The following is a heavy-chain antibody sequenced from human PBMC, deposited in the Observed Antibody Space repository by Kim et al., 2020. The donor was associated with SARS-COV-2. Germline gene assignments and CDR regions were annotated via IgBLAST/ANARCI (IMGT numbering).Heavy chain of an antibody. J-gene: IGHJ4*02. D-gene: IGHD2-15*01. CDR1: GFTFSSYW. CDR2: INPDGRNR. CDR3: ARLKTPRSY. Sequence: GGSLRLSCAASGFTFSSYWMHWVRQAPGKGLVWVSRINPDGRNRDYADSVKGRFTISRDNAKNTLYLQMDSLRAEDTAVYYCARLKTPRSYWGRGTLVTVSS. V-gene: IGHV3-74*01.